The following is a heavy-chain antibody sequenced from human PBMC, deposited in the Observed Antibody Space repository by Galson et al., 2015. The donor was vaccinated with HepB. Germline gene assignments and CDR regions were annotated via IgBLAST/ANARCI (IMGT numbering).Heavy chain of an antibody. CDR3: AREYRSGWYGGHDAFDI. CDR2: IYYSGST. CDR1: GGSISSSSYY. Sequence: SETLSLTCTVSGGSISSSSYYWGWIRQPPGKGLEWIGSIYYSGSTYYNPSLKSRVTISVDTSKNQFSLKLSSVTAADTAVYYCAREYRSGWYGGHDAFDIWGQGTMVTVSS. J-gene: IGHJ3*02. V-gene: IGHV4-39*07. D-gene: IGHD6-19*01.